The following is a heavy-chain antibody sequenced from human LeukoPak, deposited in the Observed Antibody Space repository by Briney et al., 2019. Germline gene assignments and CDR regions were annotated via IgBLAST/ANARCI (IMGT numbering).Heavy chain of an antibody. CDR3: AKGAGGFSYYNWFDP. CDR2: IYYSGTT. CDR1: GVSISSSPYY. J-gene: IGHJ5*02. V-gene: IGHV4-39*07. Sequence: SETLSLTCTVSGVSISSSPYYWGWIRQPPGKGLEWIGSIYYSGTTHYNPSLESRVTISVDTSKNQFSLKLASVTAADTAIYYCAKGAGGFSYYNWFDPWGQGTLVTVSS. D-gene: IGHD5-18*01.